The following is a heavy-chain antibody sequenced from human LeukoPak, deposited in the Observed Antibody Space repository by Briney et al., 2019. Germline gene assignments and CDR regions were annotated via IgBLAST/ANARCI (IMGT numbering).Heavy chain of an antibody. J-gene: IGHJ4*02. CDR2: INLSGGNT. Sequence: GSSVKVSCKASGGTFSSYAISWVRQAPGQGLEWMGIINLSGGNTVYAQKFQGRVTMTRDTSTSTVYMELSSLRSEDTAVYYCARGHYYDDRRYFDYWGQGTLVTVSS. D-gene: IGHD3-22*01. V-gene: IGHV1-46*01. CDR1: GGTFSSYA. CDR3: ARGHYYDDRRYFDY.